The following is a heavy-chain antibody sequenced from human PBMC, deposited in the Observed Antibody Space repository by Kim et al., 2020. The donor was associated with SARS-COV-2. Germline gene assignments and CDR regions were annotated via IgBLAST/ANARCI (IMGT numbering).Heavy chain of an antibody. J-gene: IGHJ3*02. D-gene: IGHD3-22*01. CDR3: AKDQTTMTVRGAFDI. Sequence: GGSLRLSCAASGFTFTNYAMSWVRQAPGKGLEWVSAVNGDGSGAHYADSVKGRFTISRDNSKNSLSLQMNSLRAEDTALYYCAKDQTTMTVRGAFDIWGQGTMVTVSS. CDR1: GFTFTNYA. V-gene: IGHV3-23*01. CDR2: VNGDGSGA.